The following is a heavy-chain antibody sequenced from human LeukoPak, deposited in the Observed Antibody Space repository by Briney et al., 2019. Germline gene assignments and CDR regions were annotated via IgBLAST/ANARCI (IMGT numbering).Heavy chain of an antibody. Sequence: PSETLSLTCTVSGGSISSGGYYWSWIRQQPGKVLEWIGYIYYSGSTYYNPSLKSRITISVDTSKNQFSLKMSSVTAADTAVYYCARAPPTIAVAGSAFDIWGQGTMVTVSS. CDR1: GGSISSGGYY. CDR3: ARAPPTIAVAGSAFDI. D-gene: IGHD6-19*01. V-gene: IGHV4-31*03. CDR2: IYYSGST. J-gene: IGHJ3*02.